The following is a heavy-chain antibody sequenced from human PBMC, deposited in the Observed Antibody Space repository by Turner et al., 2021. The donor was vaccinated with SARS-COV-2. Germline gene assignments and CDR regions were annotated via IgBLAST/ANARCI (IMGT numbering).Heavy chain of an antibody. CDR2: IKQDGSEK. D-gene: IGHD2-15*01. Sequence: EVQLVESGGGLVQPGGSLRISCAASGFTFSSYWMNWVRQAPGKGLEWVSNIKQDGSEKYYVDSVKGRFTISRDNAKNSLYLQMNSLRAEDTAVYYCAREESCSFGAYGMDVWGQGTTVTVSS. J-gene: IGHJ6*02. CDR1: GFTFSSYW. CDR3: AREESCSFGAYGMDV. V-gene: IGHV3-7*03.